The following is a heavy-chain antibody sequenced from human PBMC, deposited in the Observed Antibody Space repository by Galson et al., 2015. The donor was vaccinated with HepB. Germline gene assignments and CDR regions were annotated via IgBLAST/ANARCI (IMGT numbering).Heavy chain of an antibody. CDR1: GGAITNNNYV. CDR3: ARGNSWHYGDYDGWHPLDY. D-gene: IGHD3-3*01. V-gene: IGHV4-39*01. J-gene: IGHJ4*02. CDR2: TYYGGHT. Sequence: SETLSLTCGVSGGAITNNNYVWGWIRQPPGVGLQWIGTTYYGGHTYYNPSLRSRVSISIDTSSGQFSLTVTSVTAADTALYYCARGNSWHYGDYDGWHPLDYWGQGTQVTVSA.